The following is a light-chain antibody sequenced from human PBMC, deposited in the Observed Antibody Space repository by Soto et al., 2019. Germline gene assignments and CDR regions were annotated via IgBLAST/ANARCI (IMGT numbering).Light chain of an antibody. CDR1: SSDVGVYNY. V-gene: IGLV2-14*01. CDR2: EVS. J-gene: IGLJ3*02. Sequence: QSALTQPASVSGSPGQSITISCTGTSSDVGVYNYVSWYQQHPGKAPKLMIYEVSNRPSGVSNRFSGSKSGNRASLTISRLQAEDEAEYYCSSYTSSSTLVFGGWTKLTV. CDR3: SSYTSSSTLV.